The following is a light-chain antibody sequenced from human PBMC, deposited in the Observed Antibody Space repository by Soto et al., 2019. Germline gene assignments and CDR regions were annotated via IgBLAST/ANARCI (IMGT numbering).Light chain of an antibody. CDR2: DAS. J-gene: IGKJ2*01. Sequence: EIVLTQSPATLSLSPGERATLSRRASQSVSSYLAWYQQKPGQAPRLLIYDASNRATGIPARFSGSGSGTDFTLTISSLEPEDFAVYYCQQRSNWPRHTFGQGTKLEIK. V-gene: IGKV3-11*01. CDR1: QSVSSY. CDR3: QQRSNWPRHT.